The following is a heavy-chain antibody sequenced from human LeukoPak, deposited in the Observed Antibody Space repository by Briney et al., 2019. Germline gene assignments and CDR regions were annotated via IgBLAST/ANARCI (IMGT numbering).Heavy chain of an antibody. Sequence: GRSLSLSCAASGFTFSSYGMHWVRQAPGKGLEWVAVIWYDGSNKYYADSVKGRFTISRDNSKNTLYLQMNSLRAEDTAVYYCARASEVMPFDYWGQGTLVTVSS. CDR3: ARASEVMPFDY. V-gene: IGHV3-33*01. CDR1: GFTFSSYG. CDR2: IWYDGSNK. D-gene: IGHD3-16*01. J-gene: IGHJ4*02.